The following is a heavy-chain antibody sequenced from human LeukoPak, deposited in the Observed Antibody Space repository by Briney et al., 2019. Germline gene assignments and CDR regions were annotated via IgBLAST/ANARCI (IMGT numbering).Heavy chain of an antibody. CDR3: AKEFGLPKSGWYGRSFDY. V-gene: IGHV3-30*18. J-gene: IGHJ4*02. CDR2: ISYDGSNK. CDR1: GFTFSSYG. Sequence: PGGSLRLSCAASGFTFSSYGMHWVRQAPGKGLEWVAVISYDGSNKYYADSVKGRFTISRDNSKNTLYVQMDSLRAEDTAVYYCAKEFGLPKSGWYGRSFDYWGQGTLVTVSS. D-gene: IGHD6-19*01.